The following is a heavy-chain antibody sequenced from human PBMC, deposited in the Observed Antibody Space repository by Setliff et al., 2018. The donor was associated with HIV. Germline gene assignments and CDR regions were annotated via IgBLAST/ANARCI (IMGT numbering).Heavy chain of an antibody. J-gene: IGHJ3*02. V-gene: IGHV1-2*06. Sequence: PSVKVSCKASGYMFTDYYIHWVRQAPGQGLEWVGRINPNSGDTNYAQKFQGRVTMTRDTSISTAYMELSRLRSDDTAVYYCARRGRQQSDAFDIWGQGTMVTVSS. CDR1: GYMFTDYY. D-gene: IGHD6-13*01. CDR3: ARRGRQQSDAFDI. CDR2: INPNSGDT.